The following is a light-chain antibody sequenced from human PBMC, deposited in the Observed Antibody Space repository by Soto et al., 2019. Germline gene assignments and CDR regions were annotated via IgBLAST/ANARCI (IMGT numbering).Light chain of an antibody. J-gene: IGKJ5*01. CDR3: QQFNTYPIT. CDR1: QDIRGA. V-gene: IGKV1-13*02. Sequence: AIQLTQSPSSLSASVGDRVTITCRASQDIRGALAWYQQKPGKPPKLLIFDVSSLQSGVPSRFSGSGSGTDVTLTISSLQPEDSATYYCQQFNTYPITFGQGTRLEIK. CDR2: DVS.